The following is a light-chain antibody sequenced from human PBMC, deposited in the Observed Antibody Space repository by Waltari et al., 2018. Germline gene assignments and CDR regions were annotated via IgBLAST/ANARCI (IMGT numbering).Light chain of an antibody. CDR1: SSDIGAYHH. CDR3: ASYTSTNTVI. Sequence: QSALTQPASVSASPGQSITNSCTGTSSDIGAYHHVPWYQQHPGKVPKLMIYDVARWPSGVSNRFSGSKSGNTASLTISGLQAEDEADYYCASYTSTNTVIFGGGTKVTVL. V-gene: IGLV2-14*03. CDR2: DVA. J-gene: IGLJ2*01.